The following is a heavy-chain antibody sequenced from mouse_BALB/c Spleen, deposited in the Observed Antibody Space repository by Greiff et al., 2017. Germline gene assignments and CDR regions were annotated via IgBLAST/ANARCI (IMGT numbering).Heavy chain of an antibody. J-gene: IGHJ3*01. D-gene: IGHD1-1*01. CDR1: GFAFSSYD. Sequence: EVQLVESGGGLVKPGGSLKLSCAASGFAFSSYDMSWVRQTPEKRLEWVAYISSGGGSTYYPDTVKGRFTISRDNAKNTLYLQMSSLKSEDTAMYYCSGGYYGSSYVAAYWGQGTLVTVSA. CDR3: SGGYYGSSYVAAY. CDR2: ISSGGGST. V-gene: IGHV5-12-1*01.